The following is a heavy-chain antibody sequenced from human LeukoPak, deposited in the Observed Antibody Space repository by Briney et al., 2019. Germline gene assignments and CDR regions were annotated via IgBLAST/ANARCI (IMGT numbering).Heavy chain of an antibody. Sequence: SETLSLTCTVSGGSISSYYWSWIRQPAGKGLEWIGRIYTSGSTNYNPSLKSRVTMSVDTSKNQFSLKLSSVTAADTAVYYCAGDNCSGGSCYSQRAYYYYYMDVWGKGTTVTISS. CDR3: AGDNCSGGSCYSQRAYYYYYMDV. D-gene: IGHD2-15*01. CDR1: GGSISSYY. CDR2: IYTSGST. J-gene: IGHJ6*03. V-gene: IGHV4-4*07.